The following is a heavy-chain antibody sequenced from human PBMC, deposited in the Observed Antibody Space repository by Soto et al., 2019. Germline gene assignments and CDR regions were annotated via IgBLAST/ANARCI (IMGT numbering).Heavy chain of an antibody. Sequence: QVQLVESGGGVVQPGRSLRLSCAASGFTFSSYGMHWVRQAPGKGLDWVAVIWYDGSNNYYADSVNGRFTISRDNSKNTRDLQINSLRAEDTGVYYCARESGALTVTRYNWFDPWGQGTLVIVSS. CDR3: ARESGALTVTRYNWFDP. J-gene: IGHJ5*02. CDR2: IWYDGSNN. CDR1: GFTFSSYG. V-gene: IGHV3-33*01. D-gene: IGHD4-4*01.